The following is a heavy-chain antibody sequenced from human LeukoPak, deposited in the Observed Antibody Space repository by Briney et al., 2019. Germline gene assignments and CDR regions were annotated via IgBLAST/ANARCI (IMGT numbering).Heavy chain of an antibody. Sequence: GASVKVSCKASGGTFSSYAISWVRQAPGQGLEWMGGIIPIFGTANYAQKFQGRVTITADKSTSTAYMELSSLRAEDTALYHCARAYGSGSYPYYMDVWGKGTTVTISS. J-gene: IGHJ6*03. D-gene: IGHD3-10*01. CDR1: GGTFSSYA. CDR2: IIPIFGTA. CDR3: ARAYGSGSYPYYMDV. V-gene: IGHV1-69*06.